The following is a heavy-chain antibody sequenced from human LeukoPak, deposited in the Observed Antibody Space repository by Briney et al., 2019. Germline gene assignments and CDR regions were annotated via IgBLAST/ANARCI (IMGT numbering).Heavy chain of an antibody. D-gene: IGHD6-19*01. CDR2: ISGSSSYI. J-gene: IGHJ4*02. Sequence: GGSLRLSCAASGFTFSSYSMNWVRQAPGKGLEWVSSISGSSSYIYYADSVKGRFTISRDNSKNTPYLQMDSLRVEDTAVFYCFKSKVAGTGIFDSWGQGTLVTASS. CDR1: GFTFSSYS. CDR3: FKSKVAGTGIFDS. V-gene: IGHV3-21*01.